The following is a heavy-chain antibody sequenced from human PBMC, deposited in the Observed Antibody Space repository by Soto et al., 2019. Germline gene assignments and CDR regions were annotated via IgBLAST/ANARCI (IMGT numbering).Heavy chain of an antibody. CDR1: GDSIRPYY. Sequence: PSETLSLTCTVSGDSIRPYYWTWIRQPPGKGLEWIGYVYYSGSVNYKSSLKSRVTMSVDTSKNQFSLRLSSVTAADTAVYYCARVTYDSFTAYSYYFDYWGQGTLVTVSS. CDR3: ARVTYDSFTAYSYYFDY. J-gene: IGHJ4*02. V-gene: IGHV4-59*01. D-gene: IGHD3-9*01. CDR2: VYYSGSV.